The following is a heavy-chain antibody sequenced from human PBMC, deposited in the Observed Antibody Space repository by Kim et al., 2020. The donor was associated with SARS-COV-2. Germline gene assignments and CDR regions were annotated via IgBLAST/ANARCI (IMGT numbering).Heavy chain of an antibody. CDR1: GGSFSSYY. D-gene: IGHD1-26*01. Sequence: SETLSLTCTVSGGSFSSYYWSWIRQPPERGLEWIGHISSSGSTDYNPSLKSRVTISLDTSVNQFSLKLSSVTAADSAVYYCARDPGGPVGRWFDPWGQGT. CDR3: ARDPGGPVGRWFDP. CDR2: ISSSGST. J-gene: IGHJ5*02. V-gene: IGHV4-59*01.